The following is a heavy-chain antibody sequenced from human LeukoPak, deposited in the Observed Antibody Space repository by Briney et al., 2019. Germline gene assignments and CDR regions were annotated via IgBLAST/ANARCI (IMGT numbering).Heavy chain of an antibody. CDR2: IDHSGST. CDR3: TRGAGWLIDY. V-gene: IGHV4-34*01. D-gene: IGHD3-16*01. CDR1: GGPFSGYY. J-gene: IGHJ4*02. Sequence: PSETLSLTCAVYGGPFSGYYWSWIRQSPGKGLEWIGEIDHSGSTNYKPSLKSRVTISLDTSKKQFSLKLSSVTAADTAVYYCTRGAGWLIDYWGQGILVTVSS.